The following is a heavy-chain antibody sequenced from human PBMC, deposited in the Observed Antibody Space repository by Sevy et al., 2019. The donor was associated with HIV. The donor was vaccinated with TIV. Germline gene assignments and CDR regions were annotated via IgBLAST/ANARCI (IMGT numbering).Heavy chain of an antibody. CDR2: ISGSGGST. V-gene: IGHV3-23*01. CDR3: AKGDLIQLWFST. Sequence: GSLRLSCAASGFTFSSYAMSWVRQAPGKGLEWVSAISGSGGSTYYADSVKGRFTISRDNSKNTLYLQMNSLRAEDTAVCYCAKGDLIQLWFSTWGQGTLVTVSS. D-gene: IGHD5-18*01. J-gene: IGHJ5*02. CDR1: GFTFSSYA.